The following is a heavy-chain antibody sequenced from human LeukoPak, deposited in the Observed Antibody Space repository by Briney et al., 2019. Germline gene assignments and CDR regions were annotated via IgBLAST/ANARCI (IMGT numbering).Heavy chain of an antibody. V-gene: IGHV1-18*01. J-gene: IGHJ6*03. CDR1: GYTFTSYG. CDR3: ARDLLVVVVSYMDV. D-gene: IGHD2-15*01. CDR2: ISAYNGNT. Sequence: GASVKVSCKASGYTFTSYGISWVRQAPGQGLEWMGWISAYNGNTNYAQKLQGRVTMTTDTSTSTAYMELRSLRSADTAVYYCARDLLVVVVSYMDVWGKGTTVTVCS.